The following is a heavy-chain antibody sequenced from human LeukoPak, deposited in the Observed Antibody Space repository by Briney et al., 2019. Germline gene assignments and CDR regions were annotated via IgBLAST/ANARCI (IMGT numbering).Heavy chain of an antibody. CDR1: GGSISSYY. V-gene: IGHV4-59*12. CDR3: TRELAGTTVED. J-gene: IGHJ4*02. D-gene: IGHD1-1*01. Sequence: PSETLSLTCTVSGGSISSYYWSWIRQPPGKGLEWIGYIYYSGSTNYNPSLKSRVTISVDTSKNQFSPTLTSVTAADTALYYCTRELAGTTVEDWGQGTLVTVSS. CDR2: IYYSGST.